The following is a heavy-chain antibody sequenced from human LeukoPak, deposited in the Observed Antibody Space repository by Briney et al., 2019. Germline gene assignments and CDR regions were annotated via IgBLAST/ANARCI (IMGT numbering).Heavy chain of an antibody. V-gene: IGHV4-34*01. D-gene: IGHD4/OR15-4a*01. CDR1: GGSFSGYY. CDR2: INHSGST. Sequence: PSETLSLTCAVYGGSFSGYYWSWIRQPPGKGLEWIGEINHSGSTNYNPSLKSRVTISVDTSKNQFSLKLSSVIAAYTAVYYCARAPIGAKSHDAFDIWGEGTMVTVSS. J-gene: IGHJ3*02. CDR3: ARAPIGAKSHDAFDI.